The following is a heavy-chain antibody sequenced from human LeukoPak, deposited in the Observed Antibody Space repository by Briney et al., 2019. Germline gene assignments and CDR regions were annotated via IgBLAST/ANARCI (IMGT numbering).Heavy chain of an antibody. Sequence: SETLSLTCAVSGYSISSGFYWAWIRQPPGKGLEWIGSIYHSGSTYYNPSLKSRVTISVDTSKNQFSLKLSSVTAADTAVYYCARRPAMAGQFDYWGQGTLVTVSS. CDR2: IYHSGST. CDR1: GYSISSGFY. J-gene: IGHJ4*02. D-gene: IGHD5-18*01. CDR3: ARRPAMAGQFDY. V-gene: IGHV4-38-2*01.